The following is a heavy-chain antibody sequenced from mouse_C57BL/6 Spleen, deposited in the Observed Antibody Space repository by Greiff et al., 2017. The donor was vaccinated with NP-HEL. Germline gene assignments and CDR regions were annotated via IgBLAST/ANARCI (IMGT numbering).Heavy chain of an antibody. CDR1: GYSITSGYY. Sequence: EVKLLESGPGLVKPSQSLSLTCSVTGYSITSGYYWNWIRQFPGNKLEWMGYISYDGSNNYNPSLKNRISITRDTSKNQFFLKLNSVTTEDTATYYCAREVYYGNYRAMDYWGQGTSVTVSS. CDR2: ISYDGSN. CDR3: AREVYYGNYRAMDY. V-gene: IGHV3-6*01. D-gene: IGHD2-1*01. J-gene: IGHJ4*01.